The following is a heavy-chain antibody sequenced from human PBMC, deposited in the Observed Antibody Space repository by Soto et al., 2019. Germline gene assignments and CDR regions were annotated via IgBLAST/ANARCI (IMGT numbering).Heavy chain of an antibody. CDR2: ISYDGSNK. Sequence: GSLRLSCAASGFTFSSYAMHWVRQAPGKGLEWVAVISYDGSNKYYADSVKGRFTISRDNSKNTLYLQMNSLRAEDTAVYYCAREPPYCSGGSCYSSYYFDYWGQGTLVTVSS. V-gene: IGHV3-30-3*01. CDR3: AREPPYCSGGSCYSSYYFDY. D-gene: IGHD2-15*01. J-gene: IGHJ4*02. CDR1: GFTFSSYA.